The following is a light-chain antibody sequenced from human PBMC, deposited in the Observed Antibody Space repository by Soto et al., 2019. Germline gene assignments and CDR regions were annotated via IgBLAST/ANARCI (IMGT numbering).Light chain of an antibody. CDR3: QQRRDWPPLT. CDR2: DAS. Sequence: EVVLTQSPVTLALSPGERATLSCRASQNVDIYVAWYQQRPGQAPRLLIYDASNRATGIPARFSGSGSGTDFPLTISRLEPEDFAVYYCQQRRDWPPLTFGGGTKVEIK. CDR1: QNVDIY. V-gene: IGKV3-11*01. J-gene: IGKJ4*01.